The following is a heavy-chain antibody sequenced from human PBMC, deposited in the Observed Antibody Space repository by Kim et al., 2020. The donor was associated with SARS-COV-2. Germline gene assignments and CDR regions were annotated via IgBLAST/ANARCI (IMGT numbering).Heavy chain of an antibody. J-gene: IGHJ4*02. D-gene: IGHD3-16*01. V-gene: IGHV4-59*08. CDR2: T. Sequence: TNYNPSLTSRVTISVDTSKNQFSLKLSSVTAADTAVYYCARRRGFTPYDYWGQGTLVTVSS. CDR3: ARRRGFTPYDY.